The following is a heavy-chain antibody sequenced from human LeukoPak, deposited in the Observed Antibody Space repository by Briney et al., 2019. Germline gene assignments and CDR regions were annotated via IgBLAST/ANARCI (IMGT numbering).Heavy chain of an antibody. D-gene: IGHD3-10*01. J-gene: IGHJ6*02. Sequence: GGSLRLSCAASGFTFSSYSMNWVRQAPGKGLEWVSSTSSSSSYIYYADSVKGRFTISRDNAKNSLYLRMNSLRAEDTAVYYCAKAVGFGEAYGMDVWGQGTTVTVSS. CDR1: GFTFSSYS. CDR2: TSSSSSYI. V-gene: IGHV3-21*01. CDR3: AKAVGFGEAYGMDV.